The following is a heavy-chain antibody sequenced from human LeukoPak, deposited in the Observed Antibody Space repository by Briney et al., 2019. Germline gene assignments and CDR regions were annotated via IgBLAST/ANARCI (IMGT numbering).Heavy chain of an antibody. J-gene: IGHJ5*02. CDR1: GGSFSGYY. CDR3: ARGPRYYGSGSGTWFDP. Sequence: SETLSLTCAVYGGSFSGYYWSWIRQPPGKGLEWIGEINHSGSSNYNPSLKSRVTISVDTSKNQISLKLSSVTAADTAVYYCARGPRYYGSGSGTWFDPWGQGTLVTVSS. V-gene: IGHV4-34*01. CDR2: INHSGSS. D-gene: IGHD3-10*01.